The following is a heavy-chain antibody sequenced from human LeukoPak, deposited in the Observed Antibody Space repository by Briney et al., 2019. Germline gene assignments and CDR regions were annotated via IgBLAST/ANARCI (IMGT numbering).Heavy chain of an antibody. CDR2: INSDGSST. D-gene: IGHD4-17*01. CDR1: GFTFSSYW. V-gene: IGHV3-74*01. CDR3: ARDFTLDYGDYGVDY. Sequence: GGSLRLSCAASGFTFSSYWMHWVRQAPGKGLVWVSRINSDGSSTSYADSVKGRFTISRDNAKNTLYLQMNSLRAEDTAVYYCARDFTLDYGDYGVDYWGQGTLVTVSS. J-gene: IGHJ4*02.